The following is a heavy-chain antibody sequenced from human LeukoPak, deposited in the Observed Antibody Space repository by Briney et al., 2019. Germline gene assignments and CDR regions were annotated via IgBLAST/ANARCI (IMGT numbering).Heavy chain of an antibody. D-gene: IGHD3-16*02. CDR3: ADLGNNYRYAFPY. J-gene: IGHJ4*02. CDR1: GFTFSNYA. V-gene: IGHV3-23*01. CDR2: ISSGGST. Sequence: GGSLRLSCAASGFTFSNYAMHWVRQAPGKGLEWVSAISSGGSTYYADSVKGRFTISRDNSRNTLFLQMNSLRAEDTAVYYCADLGNNYRYAFPYWGQGTLVTVSS.